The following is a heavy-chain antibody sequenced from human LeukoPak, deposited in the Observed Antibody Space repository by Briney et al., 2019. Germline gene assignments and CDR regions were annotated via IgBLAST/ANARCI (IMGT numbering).Heavy chain of an antibody. CDR3: ARDGDLTGYYNWFDP. Sequence: GGSLRLSCAASGFTFSSYSINWVRQAPGKGLEWVSSISSSSSYIYYADSVKGRFTISRDNAKNSLYLQMNSLRAEDTAVYYCARDGDLTGYYNWFDPWGQGTLVTVSS. V-gene: IGHV3-21*01. D-gene: IGHD3-9*01. J-gene: IGHJ5*02. CDR1: GFTFSSYS. CDR2: ISSSSSYI.